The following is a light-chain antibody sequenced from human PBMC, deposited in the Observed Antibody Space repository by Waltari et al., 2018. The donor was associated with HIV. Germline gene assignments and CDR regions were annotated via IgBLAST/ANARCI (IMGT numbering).Light chain of an antibody. J-gene: IGLJ3*02. CDR1: SSNIGSND. Sequence: QSVLTQPPSASGTPGQKVTISCSGSSSNIGSNDIFWYQQLPGAAPKLLMYKNDQRPSWVPDRLSGAKSGTSAALAISGLRSEDEADYTCATWDDSLSGVVFGGGTKLNVL. V-gene: IGLV1-47*01. CDR2: KND. CDR3: ATWDDSLSGVV.